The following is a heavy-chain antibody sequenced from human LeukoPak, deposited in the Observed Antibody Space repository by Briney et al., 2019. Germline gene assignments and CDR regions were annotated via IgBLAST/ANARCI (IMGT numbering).Heavy chain of an antibody. CDR1: GFSFSTSGVG. Sequence: SGPTLVKPTQTLTLTCTFSGFSFSTSGVGVGWIRQPPGKALEWLALIFWDDNKRYSPSLKSRLTITKDTSKKQVVLTMINMDPVDTATYYCAHSAEITTIFAFDYWGQGSLVTVSS. J-gene: IGHJ4*02. D-gene: IGHD5-24*01. V-gene: IGHV2-5*02. CDR2: IFWDDNK. CDR3: AHSAEITTIFAFDY.